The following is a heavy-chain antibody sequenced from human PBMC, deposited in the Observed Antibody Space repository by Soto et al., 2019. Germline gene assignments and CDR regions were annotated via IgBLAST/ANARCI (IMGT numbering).Heavy chain of an antibody. Sequence: GGSLRLSCAASGFTFSSYGMHWVRQAPGKGLEWVAVISYDGSNKYYADSVKGRFTISRDNSKNTLYLQMNSLRAEDTAVYYCAKDSRVPAAYWGEDYWGQGTLVTVSS. J-gene: IGHJ4*02. CDR2: ISYDGSNK. CDR1: GFTFSSYG. V-gene: IGHV3-30*18. D-gene: IGHD2-2*01. CDR3: AKDSRVPAAYWGEDY.